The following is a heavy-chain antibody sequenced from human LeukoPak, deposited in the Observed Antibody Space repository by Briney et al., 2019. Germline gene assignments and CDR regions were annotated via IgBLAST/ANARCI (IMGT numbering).Heavy chain of an antibody. CDR2: IYYSGST. J-gene: IGHJ4*02. V-gene: IGHV4-59*08. CDR3: ARLPLRSHFDY. CDR1: GGSISSYY. Sequence: SETLSLTCTVSGGSISSYYWSWIRQPPGKGLEWIGYIYYSGSTNYTPSLKSRVTLSVDTSKNQFSLRLSSVTAADTAVYYCARLPLRSHFDYWGQGTLVTVSS.